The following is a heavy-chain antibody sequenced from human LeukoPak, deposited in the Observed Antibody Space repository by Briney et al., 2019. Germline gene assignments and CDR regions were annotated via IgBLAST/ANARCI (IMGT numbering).Heavy chain of an antibody. Sequence: SETLSLTCAVYGGSFSGYYWSLIRQPPGKGLEWIGEINHSGSTNYNPSLKSRVTISVDTSKNQFSLKLSSVTAADTAVYYCARGPQRELIDYWGQGTLVTVSS. CDR3: ARGPQRELIDY. D-gene: IGHD1-26*01. CDR2: INHSGST. CDR1: GGSFSGYY. V-gene: IGHV4-34*01. J-gene: IGHJ4*02.